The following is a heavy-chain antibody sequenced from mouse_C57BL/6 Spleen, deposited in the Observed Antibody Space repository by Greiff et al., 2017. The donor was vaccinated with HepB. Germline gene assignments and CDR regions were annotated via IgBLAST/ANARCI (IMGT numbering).Heavy chain of an antibody. Sequence: EVKLMESGGDLVKPGGSLKLSCAASGFTFSSYGMSWVRQTPDKRLEWVATISSGGSYTYYPDSVKGRFTISRDNAKNTLYLQMSSLKSEDTAMYYCARDYYGSPYAMDYWGQGTSVTVSS. D-gene: IGHD1-1*01. CDR1: GFTFSSYG. CDR2: ISSGGSYT. J-gene: IGHJ4*01. V-gene: IGHV5-6*01. CDR3: ARDYYGSPYAMDY.